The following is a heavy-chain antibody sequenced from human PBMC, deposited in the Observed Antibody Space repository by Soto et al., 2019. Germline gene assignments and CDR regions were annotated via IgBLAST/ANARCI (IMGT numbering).Heavy chain of an antibody. Sequence: ASVKVSCKASGYTFTSYGINWVRQATGQGLEWMGWMNPNSGNTGYAQKFQGRVTMTRNTSISTAYMELSSLRSEDTATYYCARDEVFAVVVARDYYGMDVWGQGTTVTVSS. V-gene: IGHV1-8*01. J-gene: IGHJ6*02. D-gene: IGHD2-15*01. CDR3: ARDEVFAVVVARDYYGMDV. CDR2: MNPNSGNT. CDR1: GYTFTSYG.